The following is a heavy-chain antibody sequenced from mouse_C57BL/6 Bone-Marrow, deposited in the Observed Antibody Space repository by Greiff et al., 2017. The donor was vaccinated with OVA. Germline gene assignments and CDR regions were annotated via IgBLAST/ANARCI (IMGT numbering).Heavy chain of an antibody. J-gene: IGHJ2*01. CDR2: ISDGGSYT. CDR1: GFTFSSYA. D-gene: IGHD1-1*01. V-gene: IGHV5-4*01. CDR3: ARDKVVAYYFDY. Sequence: EVMLVESGGGLVKPGGSLKLSCAASGFTFSSYAMSWVRQTPEKRLEWVATISDGGSYTYYPDNVKGRFTISRDNAKNNLYLQMSHLKSEDTAMYYCARDKVVAYYFDYWGQGTTLTVSS.